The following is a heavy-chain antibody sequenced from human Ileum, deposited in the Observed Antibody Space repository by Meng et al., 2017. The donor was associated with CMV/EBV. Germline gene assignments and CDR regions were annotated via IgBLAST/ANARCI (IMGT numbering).Heavy chain of an antibody. J-gene: IGHJ3*02. CDR3: ARNSKGAFDI. D-gene: IGHD2-21*01. CDR1: GGSISSSGSY. Sequence: GSLRLSCTVSGGSISSSGSYWGWIRQPPGKGLEWIGRIYYTGSTNYNPSLKSRVTISVDTSKNQFSLKLSSVTAADTAVYYCARNSKGAFDIWGQGKRVT. V-gene: IGHV4-39*07. CDR2: IYYTGST.